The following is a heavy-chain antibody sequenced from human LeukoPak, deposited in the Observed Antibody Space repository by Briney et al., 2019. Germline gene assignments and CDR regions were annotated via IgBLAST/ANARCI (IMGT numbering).Heavy chain of an antibody. CDR2: IYHSGST. D-gene: IGHD3-22*01. J-gene: IGHJ3*02. V-gene: IGHV4-4*02. CDR1: GGSISSSNW. Sequence: ASETLSLTCAVPGGSISSSNWWSWVRQPPGKGLEWIGEIYHSGSTNYNPSLKSRVTISVDKSKNQFSLKLSSVTAADTAVYYCARAHPTYYYDSSGGAFDIWGQGTMVTVSS. CDR3: ARAHPTYYYDSSGGAFDI.